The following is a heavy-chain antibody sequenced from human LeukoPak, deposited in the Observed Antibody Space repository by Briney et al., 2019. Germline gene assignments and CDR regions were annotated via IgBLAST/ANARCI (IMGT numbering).Heavy chain of an antibody. J-gene: IGHJ4*02. D-gene: IGHD3-10*01. CDR3: ARGGYYYGSGTFDY. CDR1: LGSINIYY. V-gene: IGHV4-4*07. CDR2: IYTSGST. Sequence: SETLSLTCTVSLGSINIYYWSWMRQHARQGLEPIGRIYTSGSTNYNPSLKSRVTMSVDTSKNQFSLKLSSVTAADTAVYYCARGGYYYGSGTFDYWGQGTLVTVSS.